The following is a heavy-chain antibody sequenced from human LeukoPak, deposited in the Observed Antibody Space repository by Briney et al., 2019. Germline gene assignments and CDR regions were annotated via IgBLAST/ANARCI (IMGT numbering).Heavy chain of an antibody. CDR2: IYSSGST. D-gene: IGHD2-8*01. V-gene: IGHV4-59*01. J-gene: IGHJ4*02. Sequence: SETLSLTCTVSGGSISSYYWSWIRQPPGKGLEGIGYIYSSGSTQYNPSLMSRVTISVDTSKIQFSLKLSSVTAADTAVYFCARYSCTSGSCYYFDYWGQGILVTVSS. CDR3: ARYSCTSGSCYYFDY. CDR1: GGSISSYY.